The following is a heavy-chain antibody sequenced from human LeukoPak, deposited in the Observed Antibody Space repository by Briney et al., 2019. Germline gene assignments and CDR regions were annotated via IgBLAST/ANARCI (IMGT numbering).Heavy chain of an antibody. D-gene: IGHD3-22*01. CDR1: GFTFGTYA. J-gene: IGHJ4*02. CDR2: IGGSGGTT. CDR3: AKDRGRYYDSSGYYWGYYFDS. Sequence: GGSLRLSCAASGFTFGTYAVNWVRQAPGKGLEWVSTIGGSGGTTYYADSVKGRFTISRGNSKNTLYLQMSSLRAEDTAIYYCAKDRGRYYDSSGYYWGYYFDSWGQGILVTVST. V-gene: IGHV3-23*01.